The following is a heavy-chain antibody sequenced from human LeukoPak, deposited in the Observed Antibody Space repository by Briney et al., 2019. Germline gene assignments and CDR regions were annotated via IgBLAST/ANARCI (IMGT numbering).Heavy chain of an antibody. D-gene: IGHD2-2*01. J-gene: IGHJ4*02. CDR2: INHSGST. V-gene: IGHV4-34*01. CDR1: GGSISGYY. Sequence: SETLSLTCTVSGGSISGYYWSWIRQPPGKGLEWIGEINHSGSTNYNPSLKSRVTISVDTSKNQFSLKLSSVTAADTAVYYCARGHQLLVYWGQGTLVTVSS. CDR3: ARGHQLLVY.